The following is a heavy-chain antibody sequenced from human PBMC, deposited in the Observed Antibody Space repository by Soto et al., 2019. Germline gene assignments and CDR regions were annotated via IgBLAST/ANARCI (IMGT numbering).Heavy chain of an antibody. CDR3: ARDGGGGSGSYGSPDY. Sequence: EVQLVESGGGLVKPGGSLRLSCAASGFTFSSYSMNWVRQAPGKGLEWVSSISSSSSYIYYADSVKGRFTISRDNAKNSLYLQINSLRAEDTAVYYCARDGGGGSGSYGSPDYWGQGTLVTVSS. D-gene: IGHD3-10*01. CDR2: ISSSSSYI. CDR1: GFTFSSYS. J-gene: IGHJ4*02. V-gene: IGHV3-21*01.